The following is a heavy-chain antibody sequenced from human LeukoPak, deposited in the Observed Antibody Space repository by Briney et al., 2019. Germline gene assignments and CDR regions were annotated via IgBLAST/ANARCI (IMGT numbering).Heavy chain of an antibody. CDR2: ITNGGSTI. V-gene: IGHV3-48*03. D-gene: IGHD3-9*01. CDR3: ARSIGLTGGGVDV. J-gene: IGHJ6*02. CDR1: GFSISTYA. Sequence: GGSLRLSCAASGFSISTYAMSWVRQAPGKGLEWASYITNGGSTIHHADSVKGRFTISRDNAKKTLYLQMNSLRAEDTAVYYCARSIGLTGGGVDVWGQGTTVTVSS.